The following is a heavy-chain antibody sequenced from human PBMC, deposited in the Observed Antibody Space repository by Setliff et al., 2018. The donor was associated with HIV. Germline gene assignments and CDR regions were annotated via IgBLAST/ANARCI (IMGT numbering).Heavy chain of an antibody. V-gene: IGHV4-38-2*01. CDR1: GYSISSGYY. J-gene: IGHJ3*02. CDR2: IYHSGST. Sequence: PSETLSLTCAVSGYSISSGYYWGWIRQPPGKGLEWIGSIYHSGSTYYNPSLKSRVTISVDTSKNQFSLKLSSVTAADTAVYHCARRNSGWYDAFDIWGNGTTVTVSS. D-gene: IGHD6-19*01. CDR3: ARRNSGWYDAFDI.